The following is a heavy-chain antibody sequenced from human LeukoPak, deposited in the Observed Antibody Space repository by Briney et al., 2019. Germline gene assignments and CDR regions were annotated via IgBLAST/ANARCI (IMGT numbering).Heavy chain of an antibody. D-gene: IGHD2-2*02. CDR2: IYPGDSDT. J-gene: IGHJ3*02. Sequence: GESLKISCKGAGYSFTSYWIGWVRQMPGKGLEWMGIIYPGDSDTRYSPSFQGQVTISADKSISTAHLQWSSLKASDTAMYYCASKIVVVPAAILDDAFDIWGQGTMVTVSS. V-gene: IGHV5-51*01. CDR3: ASKIVVVPAAILDDAFDI. CDR1: GYSFTSYW.